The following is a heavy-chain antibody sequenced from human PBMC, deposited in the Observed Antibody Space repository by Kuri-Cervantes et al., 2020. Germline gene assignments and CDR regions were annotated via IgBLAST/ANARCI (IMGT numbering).Heavy chain of an antibody. CDR2: IYPGDSDT. Sequence: KVSCKGSGYSFTSYWIGWVRQMPGKGLEWMGSIYPGDSDTRYSPSFQGQVTISADKSISTAYLQWSSLKASDTAMYYCARLKLLPIYYYYYGMDVWGQGTTVTVSS. CDR3: ARLKLLPIYYYYYGMDV. V-gene: IGHV5-51*01. D-gene: IGHD2-15*01. CDR1: GYSFTSYW. J-gene: IGHJ6*02.